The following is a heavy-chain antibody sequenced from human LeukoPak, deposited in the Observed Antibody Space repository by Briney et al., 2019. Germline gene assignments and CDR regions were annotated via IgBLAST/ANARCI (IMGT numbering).Heavy chain of an antibody. CDR2: ISFDGGNT. Sequence: GGSLRLSCAASRFTFSSFAIHWVRQAPGKGREWVALISFDGGNTLYADSVKGRFIISRDNSKSTLYLQMNSLRTEDTAVCFCTREYTVSSLGRFDIWGPGTLVTVSS. CDR1: RFTFSSFA. CDR3: TREYTVSSLGRFDI. D-gene: IGHD3-16*01. J-gene: IGHJ4*02. V-gene: IGHV3-30*04.